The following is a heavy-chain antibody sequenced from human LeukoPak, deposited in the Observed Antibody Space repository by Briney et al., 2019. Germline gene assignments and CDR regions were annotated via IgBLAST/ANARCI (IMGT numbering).Heavy chain of an antibody. D-gene: IGHD6-19*01. CDR1: GFTFSNHY. CDR3: VRGSTDWNGMDV. J-gene: IGHJ6*02. Sequence: GGFLRLSCAASGFTFSNHYMHWVRQAPGKGLVSVSRIDPNGRYTSYADSVKGRFTISRDNAKNTLYLQMNTLGAEDTALYYCVRGSTDWNGMDVWGQGTTVTVSS. CDR2: IDPNGRYT. V-gene: IGHV3-74*01.